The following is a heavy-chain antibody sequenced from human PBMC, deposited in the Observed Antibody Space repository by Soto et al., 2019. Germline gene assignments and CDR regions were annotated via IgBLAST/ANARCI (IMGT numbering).Heavy chain of an antibody. V-gene: IGHV4-39*01. CDR1: SGSISSSIYY. D-gene: IGHD6-19*01. CDR2: ISYSGNT. Sequence: PSETRSLTCTVSSGSISSSIYYWGWIRQPPGMGLEWIGSISYSGNTYYSPSLKSRVTISVDTSKYQFSLKLTSVTAADTAVYYCARSTGSGWTGDAFDIWGQGTMVTVSS. J-gene: IGHJ3*02. CDR3: ARSTGSGWTGDAFDI.